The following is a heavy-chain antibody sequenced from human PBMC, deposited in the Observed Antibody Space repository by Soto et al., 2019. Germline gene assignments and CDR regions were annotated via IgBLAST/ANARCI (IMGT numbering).Heavy chain of an antibody. V-gene: IGHV5-51*01. J-gene: IGHJ5*02. Sequence: GESLKISCNGSEYSFANQWIGWVRQMPGNGLEWVGIISPDTSRTLYSPSLQGQVTISVDKSISTVYLQWNSLKASDTAVYYCAKDGLPYNWNYENGNWFDPWGQGTLVTASS. CDR3: AKDGLPYNWNYENGNWFDP. CDR1: EYSFANQW. CDR2: ISPDTSRT. D-gene: IGHD1-7*01.